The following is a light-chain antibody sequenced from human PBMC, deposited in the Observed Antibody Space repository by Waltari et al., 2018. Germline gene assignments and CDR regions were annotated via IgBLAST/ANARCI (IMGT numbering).Light chain of an antibody. V-gene: IGLV2-14*03. CDR3: CSYTSSSTWV. CDR1: SRDVGAYNY. Sequence: QSALTQPASVSGSPGQSITISCTGASRDVGAYNYVSWYQQHPGKAPKLMIYDVSVRPSGVSNRFSGSKSGNTASLTISGLQAEDEADYYCCSYTSSSTWVFGGGTKLTVL. CDR2: DVS. J-gene: IGLJ3*02.